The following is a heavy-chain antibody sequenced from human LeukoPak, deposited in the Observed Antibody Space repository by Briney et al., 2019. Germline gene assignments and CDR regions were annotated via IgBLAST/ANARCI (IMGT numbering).Heavy chain of an antibody. CDR2: IWYDGSNK. V-gene: IGHV3-33*06. J-gene: IGHJ4*02. Sequence: GGSLRLSCAASGFTFSNYGTHWVRQAPGKGLEWVAVIWYDGSNKYYVDSVKGRFTISRDNSKNTLYLQMNSLRAEDTAMYYCAKDRDTAMEIDYWGQGTLVTVSS. CDR3: AKDRDTAMEIDY. D-gene: IGHD5-18*01. CDR1: GFTFSNYG.